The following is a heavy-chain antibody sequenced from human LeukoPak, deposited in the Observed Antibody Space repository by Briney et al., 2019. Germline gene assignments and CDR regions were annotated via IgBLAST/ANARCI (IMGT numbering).Heavy chain of an antibody. CDR1: GFPLSISD. CDR3: ARHYYDSSGYYKGDY. Sequence: KSGGSLRLSCAASGFPLSISDMSWVRQAPGKGLEWVSIISSSSSYIYYADSVKGRFTISRDNARNSLYLQMNSLRAEDTAVYYCARHYYDSSGYYKGDYWGQGTLVTVSS. D-gene: IGHD3-22*01. V-gene: IGHV3-21*01. CDR2: ISSSSSYI. J-gene: IGHJ4*02.